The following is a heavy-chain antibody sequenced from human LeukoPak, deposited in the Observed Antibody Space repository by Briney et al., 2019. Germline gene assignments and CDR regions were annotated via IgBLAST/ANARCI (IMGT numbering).Heavy chain of an antibody. CDR2: IIPIFGTA. D-gene: IGHD5-18*01. CDR3: ARADTAMVKQPNWFDP. Sequence: ASVKVSCKTSGYTFTTYGISWLRQAPGQGLEWMGGIIPIFGTANYAQKFQGRVTITADESTSTAYMELSSLRSEDTAVYYCARADTAMVKQPNWFDPWGQGTLVTVSS. J-gene: IGHJ5*02. CDR1: GYTFTTYG. V-gene: IGHV1-69*13.